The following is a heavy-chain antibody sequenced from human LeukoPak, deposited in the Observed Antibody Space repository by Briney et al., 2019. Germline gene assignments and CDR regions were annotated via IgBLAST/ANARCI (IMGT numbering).Heavy chain of an antibody. CDR2: ISSSSSTI. D-gene: IGHD2-15*01. Sequence: GGSLRLSCAASGFTFSSYSMNWVRQAPGKGLEWVSYISSSSSTIYYADSVKGRFTISRDNAKNSLYLQMNSLRAEDTAVYYCARDRSYWVAGWGQGTLVTVSS. J-gene: IGHJ4*02. V-gene: IGHV3-48*04. CDR3: ARDRSYWVAG. CDR1: GFTFSSYS.